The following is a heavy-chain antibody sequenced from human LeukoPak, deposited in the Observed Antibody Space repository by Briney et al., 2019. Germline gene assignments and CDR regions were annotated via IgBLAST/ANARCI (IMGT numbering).Heavy chain of an antibody. CDR2: IYHSGST. Sequence: SSETLSLTCTVSGYSISSGYYWGWIRQPPGKGLEWIGSIYHSGSTYYNPSLKSRVTISVDTSKNQFSLKLSSVTAADTAVYYCTRAGGLVRGVHYYYYMDVWGKGTTVTISS. J-gene: IGHJ6*03. CDR1: GYSISSGYY. V-gene: IGHV4-38-2*02. CDR3: TRAGGLVRGVHYYYYMDV. D-gene: IGHD3-10*01.